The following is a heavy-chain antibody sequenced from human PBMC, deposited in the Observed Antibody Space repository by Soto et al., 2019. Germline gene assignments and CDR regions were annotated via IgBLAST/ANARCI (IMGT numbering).Heavy chain of an antibody. Sequence: QVQLQESGPGLVKPSQTLSLTCTVSGGSISSGGYYWSWIRQHPGKGLEWIGYIYYSGSTYYNPSLKSRVTISVDTSKNQFSLKLSSVTAADTAVYYCARDSHVRTVTSIYYYGMDVWGQGTTVTVSS. D-gene: IGHD4-17*01. CDR1: GGSISSGGYY. CDR2: IYYSGST. V-gene: IGHV4-31*03. J-gene: IGHJ6*02. CDR3: ARDSHVRTVTSIYYYGMDV.